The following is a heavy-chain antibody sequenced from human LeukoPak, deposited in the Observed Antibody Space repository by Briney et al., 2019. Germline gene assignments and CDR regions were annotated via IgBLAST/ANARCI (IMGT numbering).Heavy chain of an antibody. Sequence: GGSLRLSCTASGFTFGDYAMRWVRQAPGKGLEWVGFIRSKAYGGTTEYAASVKGRFTISRDDSKSIAYLQMNSLKTEDTAVYYCTRADDSSGYYRYFDYWGQGTLVTVSS. CDR1: GFTFGDYA. CDR2: IRSKAYGGTT. J-gene: IGHJ4*02. CDR3: TRADDSSGYYRYFDY. V-gene: IGHV3-49*04. D-gene: IGHD3-22*01.